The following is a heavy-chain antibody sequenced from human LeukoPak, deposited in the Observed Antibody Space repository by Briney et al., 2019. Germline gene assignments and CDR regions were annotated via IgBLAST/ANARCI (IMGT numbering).Heavy chain of an antibody. Sequence: GGSLRLSCSASGFNFRSYGMIWVRQAPRKGLEWVSDIKGDGGGAHYADSVKGRFTISRDNSKNTLYLQMNSLRVEDTAIYYCAKDPNGDYVGAFDFWGQGTMVTVSS. V-gene: IGHV3-23*01. D-gene: IGHD4-17*01. CDR2: IKGDGGGA. CDR3: AKDPNGDYVGAFDF. CDR1: GFNFRSYG. J-gene: IGHJ3*01.